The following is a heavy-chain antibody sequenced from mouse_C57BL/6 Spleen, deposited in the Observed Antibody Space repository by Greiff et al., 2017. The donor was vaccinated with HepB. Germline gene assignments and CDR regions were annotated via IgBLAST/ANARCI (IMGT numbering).Heavy chain of an antibody. CDR1: GYAFSSYW. Sequence: QVQLKESGAELVKPGASVKISCKASGYAFSSYWMNWVKQRPGKGLEWIGQIYPGDGDTNYNGKFKGKATLTADKSSSTAYMQLSSLTSEDSAVYFCAHYGSSLGYWYFDVWGTGTTVTVSS. D-gene: IGHD1-1*01. J-gene: IGHJ1*03. CDR3: AHYGSSLGYWYFDV. CDR2: IYPGDGDT. V-gene: IGHV1-80*01.